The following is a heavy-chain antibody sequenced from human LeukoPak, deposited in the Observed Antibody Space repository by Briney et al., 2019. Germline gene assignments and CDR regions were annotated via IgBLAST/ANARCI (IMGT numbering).Heavy chain of an antibody. Sequence: SETLSLTCTVSGGSISSSSYYWGWIRQPPGKGLEWIGSIYYSGSTYYNPSLKSRVTISVDTSKNQFSLKLSSVTAADTAVYYCARLSGAIFGVVITLYYFDYWGQGTLDTVSS. J-gene: IGHJ4*02. CDR1: GGSISSSSYY. CDR3: ARLSGAIFGVVITLYYFDY. CDR2: IYYSGST. D-gene: IGHD3-3*01. V-gene: IGHV4-39*01.